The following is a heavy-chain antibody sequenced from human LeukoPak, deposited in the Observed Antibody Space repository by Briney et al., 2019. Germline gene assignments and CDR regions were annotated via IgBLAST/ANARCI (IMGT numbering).Heavy chain of an antibody. CDR1: GFTFSSYW. Sequence: RPGGSLRLSCATSGFTFSSYWMNWVRQAPGKGLEWVAGIWYDGSNEDYADSVKGRFTISRDNSKNTLYLQMNSLRVEDTAVYYCARDGQNGSPYATDVWGQGTTVTVSS. J-gene: IGHJ6*02. CDR2: IWYDGSNE. D-gene: IGHD3-10*01. V-gene: IGHV3-33*08. CDR3: ARDGQNGSPYATDV.